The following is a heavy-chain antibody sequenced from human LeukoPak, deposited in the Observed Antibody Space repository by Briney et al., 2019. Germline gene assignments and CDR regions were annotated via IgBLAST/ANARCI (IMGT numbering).Heavy chain of an antibody. CDR2: ISDSGNT. V-gene: IGHV3-23*01. J-gene: IGHJ4*02. Sequence: WGSLRLSCAASGFTLSSYAMSWVRQAPGKVLEWVSAISDSGNTYHADSVKGRFTISRDSSKNTLFLQMNRLRPEDAAVYYCAKAPVTTCRGAYCYPFDYWGQGTLVTVSS. CDR1: GFTLSSYA. CDR3: AKAPVTTCRGAYCYPFDY. D-gene: IGHD2-21*01.